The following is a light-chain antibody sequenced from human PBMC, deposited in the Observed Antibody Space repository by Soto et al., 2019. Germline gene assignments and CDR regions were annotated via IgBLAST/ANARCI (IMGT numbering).Light chain of an antibody. CDR3: QQYYTSPDT. V-gene: IGKV4-1*01. J-gene: IGKJ2*01. Sequence: DIVMTQSPDSLAVSLGERATINCKSSQSVLFRSDNKNYLAWYQQRSGQPPKLLIYWASTRESGVPDRFSGSGSGTDFTFAISSLQAEDVAVYYCQQYYTSPDTFGQGTKLEIK. CDR2: WAS. CDR1: QSVLFRSDNKNY.